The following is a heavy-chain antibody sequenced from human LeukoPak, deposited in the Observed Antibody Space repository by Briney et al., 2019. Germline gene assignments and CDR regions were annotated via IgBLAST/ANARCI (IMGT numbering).Heavy chain of an antibody. Sequence: PSETLSLTCTVSGGSISSSSYYWGWIRQPPGKGLEWIGSIYYSGSTYYNPSLKSRVTISVDTSKNQFSLKLSSVTAADTAVYYCARARITIFGVVTPFDYWGQGTLVTVSS. D-gene: IGHD3-3*01. CDR3: ARARITIFGVVTPFDY. V-gene: IGHV4-39*07. CDR1: GGSISSSSYY. CDR2: IYYSGST. J-gene: IGHJ4*02.